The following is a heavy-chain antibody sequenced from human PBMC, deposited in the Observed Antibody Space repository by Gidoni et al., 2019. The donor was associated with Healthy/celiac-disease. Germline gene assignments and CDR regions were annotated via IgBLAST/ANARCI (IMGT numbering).Heavy chain of an antibody. Sequence: VQLVESGGGAVHPGRSRRLSCAASGFTFSRYGMHWVRQAPGKGLEWVAVISYDGSNKYYADSVKGRFTISRDNSKNTLYLQMNSLRAEDTAVYYCAREDGSYLGYWGQGTLVTVSS. CDR1: GFTFSRYG. CDR3: AREDGSYLGY. J-gene: IGHJ4*02. V-gene: IGHV3-30*03. CDR2: ISYDGSNK. D-gene: IGHD1-26*01.